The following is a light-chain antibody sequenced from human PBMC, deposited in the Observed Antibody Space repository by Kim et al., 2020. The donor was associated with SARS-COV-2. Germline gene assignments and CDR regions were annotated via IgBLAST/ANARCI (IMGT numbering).Light chain of an antibody. Sequence: DVQMTQSPSALSASVGDRVTITCRASQDIVSYVAWYQHKPGKVPKLLIYAASTLQPGVPSRFSGSGSGTDFTLTISSLQPEDVATFYCQTYDSAPFTFGPGTKVDIK. CDR3: QTYDSAPFT. J-gene: IGKJ3*01. CDR1: QDIVSY. V-gene: IGKV1-27*01. CDR2: AAS.